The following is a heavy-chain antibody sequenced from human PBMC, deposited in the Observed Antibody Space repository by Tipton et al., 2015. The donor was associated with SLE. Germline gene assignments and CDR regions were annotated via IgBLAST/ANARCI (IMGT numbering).Heavy chain of an antibody. Sequence: QLVQSGAEVKKPGASVKVSCKASGYTFTGYYMHWVRQAPGQGLEWMGWINPNSGGTNYAQKFQGRVTMTRDTSISTAYMELSRLRSDDTAVYYCARDGATTGTTSWFDPWGQGTLVTVSS. D-gene: IGHD1-1*01. J-gene: IGHJ5*02. CDR2: INPNSGGT. V-gene: IGHV1-2*02. CDR3: ARDGATTGTTSWFDP. CDR1: GYTFTGYY.